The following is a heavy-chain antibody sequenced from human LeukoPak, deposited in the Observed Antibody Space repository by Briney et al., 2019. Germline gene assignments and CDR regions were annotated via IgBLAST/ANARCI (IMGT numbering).Heavy chain of an antibody. CDR3: ARGSYDFWSGPRGYFDY. CDR2: MNPNSGNT. Sequence: ASVKVSCKASGYTFTSCDINWVRQATGQGLEWMGWMNPNSGNTGYAQKFQGRVTITRNTSVSTAYMELSSLRSEDTAVYYCARGSYDFWSGPRGYFDYWGQGTLVTVSS. D-gene: IGHD3-3*01. V-gene: IGHV1-8*03. CDR1: GYTFTSCD. J-gene: IGHJ4*02.